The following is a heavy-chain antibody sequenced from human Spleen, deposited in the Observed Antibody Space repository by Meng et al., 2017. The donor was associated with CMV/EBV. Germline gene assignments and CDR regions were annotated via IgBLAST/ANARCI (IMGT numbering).Heavy chain of an antibody. CDR3: AREDTAMVDY. CDR1: GFTFSSYS. Sequence: GESLKISCAASGFTFSSYSMNWVRQAPGKGLEWVSYISSSSSTIYYADSVKGRFTISRDNAKNSLYLQMNSLRAEDTAVYYCAREDTAMVDYWGQGTLVTVSS. J-gene: IGHJ4*02. CDR2: ISSSSSTI. V-gene: IGHV3-48*04. D-gene: IGHD5-18*01.